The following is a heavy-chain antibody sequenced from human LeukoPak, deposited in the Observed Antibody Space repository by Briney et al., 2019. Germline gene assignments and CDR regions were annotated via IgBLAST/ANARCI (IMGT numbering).Heavy chain of an antibody. CDR2: ISSSGSTI. D-gene: IGHD3-10*01. Sequence: GGSLRLSCAASGFTFSSYEMNWVRQAPGKGLEWVSYISSSGSTIYYADSVKGRFTISKDNAKNSLYLQMNSLRAEDTAVYYCMYYYGSGSRFHQGYYYMDVWGKGTTVTVSS. CDR1: GFTFSSYE. J-gene: IGHJ6*03. V-gene: IGHV3-48*03. CDR3: MYYYGSGSRFHQGYYYMDV.